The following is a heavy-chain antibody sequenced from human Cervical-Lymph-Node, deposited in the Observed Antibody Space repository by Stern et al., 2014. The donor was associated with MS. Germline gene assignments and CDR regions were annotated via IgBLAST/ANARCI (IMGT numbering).Heavy chain of an antibody. CDR3: ARLPDYSSSSQGGNWFDP. D-gene: IGHD6-6*01. V-gene: IGHV5-51*03. J-gene: IGHJ5*02. CDR1: GYSFTTYW. Sequence: EVQLVESGAEVKKAGESLKISCKGSGYSFTTYWIGWVRQTPGKGLEWMGIIYPGDSDTRYSPSFQGQGTFSADKSISTAYLQWSSLKASDTAMYYCARLPDYSSSSQGGNWFDPWGQGTLVTVSS. CDR2: IYPGDSDT.